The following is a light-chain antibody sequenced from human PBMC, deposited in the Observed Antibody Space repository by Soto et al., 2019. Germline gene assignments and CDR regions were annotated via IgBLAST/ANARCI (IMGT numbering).Light chain of an antibody. CDR2: KAS. CDR3: QQYNSYWT. J-gene: IGKJ1*01. V-gene: IGKV1-5*03. Sequence: IRMVQAPSTLSGSVGERVTVTCRGSQSISSWLAWYQQKPGKAPKLLIYKASSLESGVPSRFSGSGSGTEFTLTISSLQPDDFATYYCQQYNSYWTFGQGTKVDIK. CDR1: QSISSW.